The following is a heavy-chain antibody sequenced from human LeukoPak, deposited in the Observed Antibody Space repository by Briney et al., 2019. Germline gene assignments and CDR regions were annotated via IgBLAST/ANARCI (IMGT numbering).Heavy chain of an antibody. D-gene: IGHD2-2*01. CDR3: AKDQLRDPGWFDP. J-gene: IGHJ5*02. V-gene: IGHV3-74*01. Sequence: GGSLRLSCAASGFTFTTYWMYWVRQTPGKGLVCVSRINPDGSGTTYADSVKGRFTISRDNSKNTLYLQMNSLRAEDTAVYYCAKDQLRDPGWFDPWGQGTLVTVSS. CDR2: INPDGSGT. CDR1: GFTFTTYW.